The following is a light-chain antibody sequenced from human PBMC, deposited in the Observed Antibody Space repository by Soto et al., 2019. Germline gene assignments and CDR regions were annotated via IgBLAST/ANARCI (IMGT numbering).Light chain of an antibody. CDR2: DAS. V-gene: IGKV1-5*01. Sequence: DIQRTQAPSTLCVSLRDRVTITCGASQSISSWVAWYQQKPGKATKLLIYDASSLESGVPSRFSGSGSGTEFTLTISSLQPDDFATYYCQQYNSYSRTFGQGTKVDI. J-gene: IGKJ1*01. CDR1: QSISSW. CDR3: QQYNSYSRT.